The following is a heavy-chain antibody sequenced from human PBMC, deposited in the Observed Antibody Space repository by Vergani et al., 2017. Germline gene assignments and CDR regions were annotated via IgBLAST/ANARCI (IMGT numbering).Heavy chain of an antibody. CDR3: AREAVHYDILTGYSRYGMDV. CDR2: ISSSSSYI. Sequence: EVQLLESGGGLVQPGGSLRLSCAASGFTFSSYSMNWVRQAPGKGLEWVSSISSSSSYIYYADSVKGRFTISRDNAKNSLYLQMNSLRAEDTAVYYCAREAVHYDILTGYSRYGMDVWGQGTTVTVSS. CDR1: GFTFSSYS. J-gene: IGHJ6*02. V-gene: IGHV3-21*01. D-gene: IGHD3-9*01.